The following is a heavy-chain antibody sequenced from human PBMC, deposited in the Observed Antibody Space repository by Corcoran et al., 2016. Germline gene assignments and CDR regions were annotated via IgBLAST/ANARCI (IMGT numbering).Heavy chain of an antibody. CDR1: GGTFSSYA. D-gene: IGHD3-3*01. J-gene: IGHJ5*02. Sequence: QVQLVQSGAEVKKPGSSVKVSCKASGGTFSSYAISWVRQAPGQGLEWMGGIIPIFGTANYAQKFQGRVTITADESTSTAYMELSSMRSEDPAVDFGARGTIFGVVTLGLFDPWGQGTLFTVSA. CDR2: IIPIFGTA. V-gene: IGHV1-69*01. CDR3: ARGTIFGVVTLGLFDP.